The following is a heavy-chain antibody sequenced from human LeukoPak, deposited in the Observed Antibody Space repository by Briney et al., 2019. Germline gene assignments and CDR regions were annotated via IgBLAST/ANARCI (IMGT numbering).Heavy chain of an antibody. Sequence: TGGSLRLSCAASGFTFSSYGMHWVRQAPGKGLEWVAFIRYDGSNKYYADSVKGRFTISRDNSKNTLYLQMNSLRAEDTAVYYCAKDWESRRGSYLDYWGQGTLVTVSS. CDR3: AKDWESRRGSYLDY. CDR2: IRYDGSNK. J-gene: IGHJ4*02. V-gene: IGHV3-30*02. D-gene: IGHD1-26*01. CDR1: GFTFSSYG.